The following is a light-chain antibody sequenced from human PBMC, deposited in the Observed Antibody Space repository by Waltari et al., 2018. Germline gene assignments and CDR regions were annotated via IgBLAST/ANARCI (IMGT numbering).Light chain of an antibody. J-gene: IGKJ3*01. CDR3: QQYDTYPLT. CDR2: KAS. V-gene: IGKV1-5*03. CDR1: QRISSW. Sequence: DIQMTQSPSTLSASVGDRVTITCRASQRISSWLAWYQQKPGEAPKFLIYKASTLESGVPARFSGSGSGTEFTLTISSLQPDDFATYYCQQYDTYPLTFGPGTKVEIK.